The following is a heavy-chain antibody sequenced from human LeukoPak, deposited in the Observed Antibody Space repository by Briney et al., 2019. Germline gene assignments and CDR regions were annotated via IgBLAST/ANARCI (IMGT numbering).Heavy chain of an antibody. Sequence: GGSLRLSCAASGFTFDDYGMSWVRQAPGKGLEWVSGINWNGGSTGYADSVKGRFTISRDNAKNSLYLQMNSLRAEDTALYHCARGRYSGYDSAFDYWGQGTLVTVSS. D-gene: IGHD5-12*01. J-gene: IGHJ4*02. CDR3: ARGRYSGYDSAFDY. CDR2: INWNGGST. CDR1: GFTFDDYG. V-gene: IGHV3-20*01.